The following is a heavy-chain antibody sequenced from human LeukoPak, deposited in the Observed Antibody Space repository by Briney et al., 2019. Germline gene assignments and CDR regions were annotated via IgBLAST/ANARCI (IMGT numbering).Heavy chain of an antibody. J-gene: IGHJ2*01. CDR2: LYSNGIT. CDR1: GGSIFSYY. D-gene: IGHD3-22*01. Sequence: SETLSLTCTVSGGSIFSYYWNWIRQPPGKALEWIGYLYSNGITSYNPSLRSRGTISIATSKNQFSLRLRSVTAADTAIYYCARRAYYDRSGYSPASGYFDLWGRGTLVSVSS. V-gene: IGHV4-4*08. CDR3: ARRAYYDRSGYSPASGYFDL.